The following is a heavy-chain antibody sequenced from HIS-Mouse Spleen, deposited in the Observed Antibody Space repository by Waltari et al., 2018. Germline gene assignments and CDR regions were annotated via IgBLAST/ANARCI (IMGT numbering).Heavy chain of an antibody. D-gene: IGHD6-13*01. CDR1: GFTFSSYA. Sequence: QVQLVESGGGVVQPGRSLRLSCAASGFTFSSYAMQWVPQDPGKGLEWVAVISYDGSNKYYSDSVKGRFTISRDNSKNTLYLQMNSLRAEDTAVYYCARDAPSSWYYYYYGMDVWGQGTTVTVSS. V-gene: IGHV3-30-3*01. CDR2: ISYDGSNK. J-gene: IGHJ6*02. CDR3: ARDAPSSWYYYYYGMDV.